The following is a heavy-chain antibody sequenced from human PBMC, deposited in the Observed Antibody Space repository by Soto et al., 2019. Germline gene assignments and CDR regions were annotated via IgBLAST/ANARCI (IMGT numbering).Heavy chain of an antibody. CDR2: INPSGGST. CDR1: GYTLTSYY. Sequence: ASVKVSCKASGYTLTSYYMHWVRQAPGQGLEWMGIINPSGGSTSYAQKFQGRVTMTRDTSTRTVYMELSSLRSEDTAVYYCARETFGSTSSLYWGQGTLVTVSS. CDR3: ARETFGSTSSLY. D-gene: IGHD2-2*01. V-gene: IGHV1-46*01. J-gene: IGHJ4*02.